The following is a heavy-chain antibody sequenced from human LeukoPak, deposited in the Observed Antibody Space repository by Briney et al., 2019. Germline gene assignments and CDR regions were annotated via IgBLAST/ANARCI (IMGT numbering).Heavy chain of an antibody. V-gene: IGHV3-48*03. D-gene: IGHD3-9*01. Sequence: PGGSLRLSCAASGFTFSSYEMNWVRQAPGKGLEWVSYISSSGSTIYYADSEKGRFTISRDNAKNSLYLQMNSLRAEDTAVYYCARDASILNWSSGFYFDYWGQGTLVTVSS. CDR3: ARDASILNWSSGFYFDY. J-gene: IGHJ4*02. CDR2: ISSSGSTI. CDR1: GFTFSSYE.